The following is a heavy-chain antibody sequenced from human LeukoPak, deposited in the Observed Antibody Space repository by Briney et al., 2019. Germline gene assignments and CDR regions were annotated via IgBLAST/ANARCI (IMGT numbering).Heavy chain of an antibody. Sequence: SETLSLTYTVSGGSISSYYWSWIRQPPGKGLEWIGYIYYSGSTNYNPSLKSRVTISVDTSKNQFSLKLSSVTAADTAVYYCAREDGTKWELPSGAFDIWGQGTMVTVSS. D-gene: IGHD1-26*01. V-gene: IGHV4-59*01. CDR2: IYYSGST. J-gene: IGHJ3*02. CDR1: GGSISSYY. CDR3: AREDGTKWELPSGAFDI.